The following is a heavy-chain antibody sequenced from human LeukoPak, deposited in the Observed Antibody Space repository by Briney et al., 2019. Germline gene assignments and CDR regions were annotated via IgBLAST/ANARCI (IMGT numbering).Heavy chain of an antibody. D-gene: IGHD3-10*01. CDR3: ARDRVVRGVISSWFDP. Sequence: ASVKVSCKASGYTFTGYYMHWVQQAPGQGLEWMGWINPNSGGTNYAQKFQGRVTMTRDTSISTAYMELSRLRSDDTAVYYCARDRVVRGVISSWFDPWGQGTLVTVSS. CDR2: INPNSGGT. CDR1: GYTFTGYY. V-gene: IGHV1-2*02. J-gene: IGHJ5*02.